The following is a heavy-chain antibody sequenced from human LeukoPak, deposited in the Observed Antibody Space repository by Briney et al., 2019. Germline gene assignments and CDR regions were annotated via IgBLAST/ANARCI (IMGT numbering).Heavy chain of an antibody. CDR3: ARLIYGSGSYPLYDY. Sequence: NSSETLSLTCTVSGGSISSYYWAWIRQPPGKGLEWIGSIYYSGSTYYNPSLKSRVTISVDTSKNQFSLKLTSVTAADTAVYYCARLIYGSGSYPLYDYWGQGTLVTVSS. J-gene: IGHJ4*02. V-gene: IGHV4-39*01. CDR2: IYYSGST. CDR1: GGSISSYY. D-gene: IGHD3-10*01.